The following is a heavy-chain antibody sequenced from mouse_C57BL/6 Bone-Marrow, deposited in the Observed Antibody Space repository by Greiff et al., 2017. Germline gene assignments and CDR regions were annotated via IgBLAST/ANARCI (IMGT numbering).Heavy chain of an antibody. CDR3: ARGGGLAGMDY. CDR2: INPSNGGT. CDR1: GYTFTSYW. Sequence: QVQLQQPGTELVKPGASVKLSCKASGYTFTSYWMHWVKQRPGQGLEWIGNINPSNGGTNYNEKFKGKATLTVDKSYSTAYMQLSSLTSEGAAVYECARGGGLAGMDYWGQGTSGTVSA. V-gene: IGHV1-53*01. J-gene: IGHJ4*01. D-gene: IGHD3-3*01.